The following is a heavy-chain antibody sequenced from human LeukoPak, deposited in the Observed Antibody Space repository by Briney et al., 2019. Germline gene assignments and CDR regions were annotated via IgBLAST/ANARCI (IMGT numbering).Heavy chain of an antibody. V-gene: IGHV3-23*01. CDR1: GFTFSSYA. J-gene: IGHJ4*02. Sequence: PGGSLRLSCAASGFTFSSYAMSWVRQAPGKGLEWVSAISGSGGSTYYADSVKGRFTISRDNSKNTLYLQMNSLRAEDTAVYYCASGVWGSYRYWYYFDYWGQGTLVTVSS. CDR3: ASGVWGSYRYWYYFDY. CDR2: ISGSGGST. D-gene: IGHD3-16*02.